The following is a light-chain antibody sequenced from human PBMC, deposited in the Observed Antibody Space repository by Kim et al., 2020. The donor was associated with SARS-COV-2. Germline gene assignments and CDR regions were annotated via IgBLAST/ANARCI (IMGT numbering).Light chain of an antibody. CDR2: ATS. Sequence: SAGESALLSCRASQSVGSGNLAWYQQQPGQAPRLLIYATSSRAAGIPDRFRGGGSGTDFTLTISRLEPEDFAVYCCQQYSSSRWTFGQGTKVDIK. J-gene: IGKJ1*01. CDR1: QSVGSGN. CDR3: QQYSSSRWT. V-gene: IGKV3-20*01.